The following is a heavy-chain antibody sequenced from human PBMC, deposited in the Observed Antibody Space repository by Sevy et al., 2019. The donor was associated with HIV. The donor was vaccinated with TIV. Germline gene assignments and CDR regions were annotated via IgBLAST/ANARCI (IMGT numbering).Heavy chain of an antibody. CDR1: GFSFGNRW. CDR2: INPDGKTT. D-gene: IGHD3-3*01. CDR3: ARSLPRSTIFGVVMDYYYYYGMDV. J-gene: IGHJ6*02. V-gene: IGHV3-74*01. Sequence: GGSLRLSCAGAGFSFGNRWMHWVRQAPGKGLVWVSRINPDGKTTDYTASVKGRFTISRDNAKNTLYLQMDSLTAEDTAVYYCARSLPRSTIFGVVMDYYYYYGMDVWGQGTTVTVSS.